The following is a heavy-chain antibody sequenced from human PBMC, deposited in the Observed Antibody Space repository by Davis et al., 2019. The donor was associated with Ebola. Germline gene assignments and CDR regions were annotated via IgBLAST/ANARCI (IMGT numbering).Heavy chain of an antibody. CDR2: IYYSEST. Sequence: MPSETLSLTCTVSGGSVSSGSYYWSWIRQPPEKGLEWVGYIYYSESTNYNPSLKSRVTISVDTSKNQFSLKLSSVTAADTAVYYCAREGGGNFDYWGQGTLVTVSS. J-gene: IGHJ4*02. CDR1: GGSVSSGSYY. V-gene: IGHV4-61*01. CDR3: AREGGGNFDY. D-gene: IGHD4-23*01.